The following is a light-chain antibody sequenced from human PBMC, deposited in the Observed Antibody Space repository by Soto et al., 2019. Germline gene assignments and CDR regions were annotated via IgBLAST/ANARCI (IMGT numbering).Light chain of an antibody. CDR3: QQSYSTPRT. J-gene: IGKJ1*01. CDR1: QSITRF. Sequence: DIQMTQSPSSLSASVGDRVTITCRASQSITRFLNWYKQRPGKAPRLLIYTASTLQSGVPSRFSGSGSGTDFTLTISSLKPEDFETYYCQQSYSTPRTFGQGTKVDIK. CDR2: TAS. V-gene: IGKV1-39*01.